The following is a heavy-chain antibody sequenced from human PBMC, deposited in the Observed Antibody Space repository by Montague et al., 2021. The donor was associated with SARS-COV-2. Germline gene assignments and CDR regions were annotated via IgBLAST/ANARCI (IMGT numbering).Heavy chain of an antibody. D-gene: IGHD4-17*01. CDR3: ARFTAVTSSLDF. J-gene: IGHJ4*02. V-gene: IGHV4-61*02. CDR2: IYTSGTT. CDR1: GGPISSPGYY. Sequence: SETLSLTCTVSGGPISSPGYYWSWIRQPAGKGLEWIGRIYTSGTTNYNPSLKSRVTISVDTSKNQFSLKLTSVTAADTAVYYCARFTAVTSSLDFWGQGTLVPVSS.